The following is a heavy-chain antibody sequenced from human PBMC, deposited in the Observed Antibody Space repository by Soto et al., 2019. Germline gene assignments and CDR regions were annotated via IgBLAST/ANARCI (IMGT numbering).Heavy chain of an antibody. D-gene: IGHD6-19*01. CDR2: IIPIFGTA. CDR3: ARGEGIAVAGDYYYGMDV. V-gene: IGHV1-69*01. J-gene: IGHJ6*02. Sequence: QVQLVQSGAEVKKLGSSVKVSCKASGGTFSSYAISWVRQAPGQGLEWMGGIIPIFGTANYAQKFQGRVTITADESTSTAYMELSSLRSEDTAVYYCARGEGIAVAGDYYYGMDVWGQGTTVTVSS. CDR1: GGTFSSYA.